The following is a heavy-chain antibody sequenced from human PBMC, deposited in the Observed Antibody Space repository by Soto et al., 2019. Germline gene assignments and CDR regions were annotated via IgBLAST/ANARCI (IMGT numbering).Heavy chain of an antibody. CDR2: IYPGDSET. V-gene: IGHV5-51*01. CDR1: GYRFTDYW. Sequence: PGESLKISCKGSGYRFTDYWIGWVRQMPGKGLEWMRIIYPGDSETTYGPSFQGQVTISADKSISTAYLQWSSLKASDTAMYYCAIYDSSSEWDYFDYWGQGTLVTVSS. J-gene: IGHJ4*02. D-gene: IGHD6-6*01. CDR3: AIYDSSSEWDYFDY.